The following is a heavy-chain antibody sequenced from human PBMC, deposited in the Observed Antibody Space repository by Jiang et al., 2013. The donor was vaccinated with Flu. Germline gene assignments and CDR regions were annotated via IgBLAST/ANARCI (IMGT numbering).Heavy chain of an antibody. D-gene: IGHD6-19*01. J-gene: IGHJ4*02. CDR2: GSGGST. CDR3: AKEAVAGTG. Sequence: GSGGSTYYADSVKGRFTISRDNSKNTLYLQMNSLRAEDTAVYYCAKEAVAGTGWGQGTLVTVSS. V-gene: IGHV3-23*01.